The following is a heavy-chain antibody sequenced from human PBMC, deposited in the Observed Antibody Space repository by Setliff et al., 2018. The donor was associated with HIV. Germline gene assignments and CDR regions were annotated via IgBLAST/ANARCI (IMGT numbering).Heavy chain of an antibody. CDR2: IYTSGST. D-gene: IGHD3-22*01. J-gene: IGHJ5*02. CDR1: GGSISSGNYF. V-gene: IGHV4-61*02. CDR3: ARGTGYYYDSSGSNCFDT. Sequence: KPSETLSLTCTVSGGSISSGNYFWNWIRQPAGKGLEWIGRIYTSGSTHYNPSLESRVTMSVDTSKNQFSLKLSSMTAADMAVYYCARGTGYYYDSSGSNCFDTWGQGTLVTVSS.